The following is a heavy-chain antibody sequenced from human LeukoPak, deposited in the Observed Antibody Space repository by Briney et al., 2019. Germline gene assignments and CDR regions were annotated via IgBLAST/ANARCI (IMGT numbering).Heavy chain of an antibody. D-gene: IGHD2-15*01. CDR3: ARVAVCSGGSCYSGWFDP. Sequence: PSETLSLTCAVSGYSLSSGYYWGWSRQPPGKGLEWIGSIYHSGSTYYNPSLKSRVTISVDTSKNQFSLKLSSVTAADTAVYYCARVAVCSGGSCYSGWFDPWGQGTLVTVSS. J-gene: IGHJ5*02. V-gene: IGHV4-38-2*01. CDR2: IYHSGST. CDR1: GYSLSSGYY.